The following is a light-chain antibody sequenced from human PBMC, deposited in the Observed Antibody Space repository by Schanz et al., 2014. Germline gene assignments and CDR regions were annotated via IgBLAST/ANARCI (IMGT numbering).Light chain of an antibody. Sequence: EIVMTQTPGTLSLSPGERATLSCRASQSVGSSFLAWHQQKPGQAPRLLIYGASSRATGIPDRFSGSGSGTDFTLTISRLEPEDFAVYYCQQYGSSPLTFGQGTRLEIK. J-gene: IGKJ5*01. CDR2: GAS. CDR3: QQYGSSPLT. CDR1: QSVGSSF. V-gene: IGKV3-20*01.